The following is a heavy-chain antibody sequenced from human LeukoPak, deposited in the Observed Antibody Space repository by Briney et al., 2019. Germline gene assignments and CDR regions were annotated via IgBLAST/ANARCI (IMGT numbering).Heavy chain of an antibody. D-gene: IGHD6-6*01. J-gene: IGHJ4*02. V-gene: IGHV5-51*01. Sequence: GESLKIPCKGSGYSFTNYWTGRVRQMPGKGLEWMGIIYPGDSDTRYSPSFQGQVTISADKSISTAYLQWSSLKASDTAVYYCARSGGPNSSSSHWGQGTLVTVSS. CDR3: ARSGGPNSSSSH. CDR1: GYSFTNYW. CDR2: IYPGDSDT.